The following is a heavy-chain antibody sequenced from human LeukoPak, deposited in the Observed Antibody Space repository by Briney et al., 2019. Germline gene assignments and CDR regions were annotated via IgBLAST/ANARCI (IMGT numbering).Heavy chain of an antibody. V-gene: IGHV4-31*03. Sequence: PSQTLSLTCTASGGSISSGAYYWTWIRQPPGKGLEWIGYMSQTGSTYYNPSLKSRVTISVDTSKSQFSLKLTSVTAADTAVYYCARDWSGPYYFDHWGQGILVTVSS. D-gene: IGHD3-3*01. CDR1: GGSISSGAYY. CDR2: MSQTGST. CDR3: ARDWSGPYYFDH. J-gene: IGHJ4*01.